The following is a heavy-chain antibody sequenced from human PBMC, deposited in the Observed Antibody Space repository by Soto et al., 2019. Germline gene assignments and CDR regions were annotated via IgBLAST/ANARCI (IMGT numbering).Heavy chain of an antibody. CDR2: ISAYNGNT. D-gene: IGHD2-2*01. V-gene: IGHV1-18*01. Sequence: QVQLVQSGAEVKKPGASVKVSCKASGYTFTSYGISWVRQAPGQGLEWMGWISAYNGNTNYAQKLQGRVTMTTDTSXSXGDMELRSLRSDDTAVYYCARDRGYCSSTSCWGMDVWGQGTTVTVSS. J-gene: IGHJ6*02. CDR1: GYTFTSYG. CDR3: ARDRGYCSSTSCWGMDV.